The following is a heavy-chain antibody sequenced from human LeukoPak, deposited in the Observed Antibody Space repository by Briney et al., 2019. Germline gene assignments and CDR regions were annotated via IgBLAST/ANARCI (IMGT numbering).Heavy chain of an antibody. CDR1: GYSFTSDY. Sequence: ASVTVSCKASGYSFTSDYIHWVRQAPGQGLEWMGMIYPRDGSTSYAQKFQGRVTVTRDTSTSTVHMELSGLRSEDTAVYYCARDQEAFDYWGQGTLVTVSS. CDR2: IYPRDGST. V-gene: IGHV1-46*01. J-gene: IGHJ4*02. CDR3: ARDQEAFDY.